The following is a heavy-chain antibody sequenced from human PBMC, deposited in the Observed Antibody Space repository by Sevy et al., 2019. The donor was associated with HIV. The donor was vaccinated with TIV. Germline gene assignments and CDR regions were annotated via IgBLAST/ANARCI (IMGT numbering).Heavy chain of an antibody. Sequence: GGSLRLSCAASEFTFSSYSMNWVRQAPGKGLEWISYIIPSDTTIYYADSVKGRFTISRDNAKNSLYLQMNSLGAEDTAVYYCVRDFMYAFDIWGQGTMVTVSS. D-gene: IGHD3-10*02. CDR2: IIPSDTTI. V-gene: IGHV3-48*01. CDR3: VRDFMYAFDI. J-gene: IGHJ3*02. CDR1: EFTFSSYS.